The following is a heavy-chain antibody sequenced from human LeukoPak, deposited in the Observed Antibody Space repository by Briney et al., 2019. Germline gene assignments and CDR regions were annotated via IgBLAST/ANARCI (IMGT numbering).Heavy chain of an antibody. CDR1: GFTFSSYG. CDR3: AKSTYSGSYYSSVSH. CDR2: IWYDGSNK. D-gene: IGHD1-26*01. J-gene: IGHJ4*02. Sequence: GRSLRLSCAASGFTFSSYGMHWVRQAPGKGLEWVAVIWYDGSNKYYADSVKGRFTISRDNSKNTLYLQMNSLRAEDTAVYYCAKSTYSGSYYSSVSHWGQGTLVTVSS. V-gene: IGHV3-33*06.